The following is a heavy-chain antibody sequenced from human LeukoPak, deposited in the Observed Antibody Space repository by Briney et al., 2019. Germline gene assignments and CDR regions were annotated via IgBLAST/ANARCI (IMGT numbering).Heavy chain of an antibody. Sequence: WASVKVSCKASGYTFTGYYMHWMRQAPGQGLEWMGWINPNSGGTNYAQKFQGRVTMTRDTSISTAYMELSRLRSDDTAVHYCASISHYDSSGYYYPAYWGQGTLVTVSS. CDR1: GYTFTGYY. D-gene: IGHD3-22*01. CDR2: INPNSGGT. V-gene: IGHV1-2*02. J-gene: IGHJ4*02. CDR3: ASISHYDSSGYYYPAY.